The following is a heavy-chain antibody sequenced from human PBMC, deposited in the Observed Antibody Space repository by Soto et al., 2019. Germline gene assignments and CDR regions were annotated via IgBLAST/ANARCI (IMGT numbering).Heavy chain of an antibody. D-gene: IGHD5-12*01. J-gene: IGHJ4*02. CDR1: GFTFSDYY. Sequence: GGSLRLSCAASGFTFSDYYMSWIRQAPGKGLEWVSYISSSSSYTNYTDSVKGRFTISRDNAKNSLYLQMNSLRAEDTAVYYCARDHHRYNAYDYADYWGQGTLVTVSS. V-gene: IGHV3-11*05. CDR2: ISSSSSYT. CDR3: ARDHHRYNAYDYADY.